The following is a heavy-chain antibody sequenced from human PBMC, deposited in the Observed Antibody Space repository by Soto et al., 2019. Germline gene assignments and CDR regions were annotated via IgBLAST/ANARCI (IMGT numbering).Heavy chain of an antibody. CDR3: AGEVLSGIGAY. D-gene: IGHD2-15*01. CDR2: IIPIFGTA. Sequence: QVQLVQSGAEVKKSGSSVKVSCKASGGTFTTYTISWVRQAPGQGLEWMGGIIPIFGTADYAQKFQGRVTITADESTSTAYMELSTPRSDDTAVYYCAGEVLSGIGAYWGQGSLVTVSS. CDR1: GGTFTTYT. J-gene: IGHJ4*02. V-gene: IGHV1-69*12.